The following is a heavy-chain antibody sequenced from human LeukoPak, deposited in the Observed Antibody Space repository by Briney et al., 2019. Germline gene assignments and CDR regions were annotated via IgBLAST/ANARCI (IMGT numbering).Heavy chain of an antibody. CDR3: ATAIITMNYYFDY. V-gene: IGHV1-24*01. CDR1: GYTLTELS. D-gene: IGHD3-22*01. Sequence: ASVKASCKVSGYTLTELSMHWVRQAPGKGLEWMGGFDPEDGETIYAQKFQGRVTMTEDTSTDTAYMELSSLRSEDTAVYYCATAIITMNYYFDYWGQGTLVTVSS. J-gene: IGHJ4*02. CDR2: FDPEDGET.